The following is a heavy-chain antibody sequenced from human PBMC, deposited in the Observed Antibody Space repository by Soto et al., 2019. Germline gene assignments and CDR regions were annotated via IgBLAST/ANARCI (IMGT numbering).Heavy chain of an antibody. CDR3: ARGLDFGVVPQGGDFDY. D-gene: IGHD3-3*01. CDR1: GGSFSGYY. CDR2: INHSGST. V-gene: IGHV4-34*01. J-gene: IGHJ4*02. Sequence: ETLSLTCAVYGGSFSGYYWSWIRQPPGKGLEWIGEINHSGSTNYNPSLKSRVTISVDTSKNQFSLKLSSVTAADTAVYYCARGLDFGVVPQGGDFDYWGQGTLVTVSS.